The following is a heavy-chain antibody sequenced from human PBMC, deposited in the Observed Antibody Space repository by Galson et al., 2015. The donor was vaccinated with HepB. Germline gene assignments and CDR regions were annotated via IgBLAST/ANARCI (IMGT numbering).Heavy chain of an antibody. D-gene: IGHD3-3*01. Sequence: SVKVSCKASGYTFTSYGISWVRQAPGQGLEWMGWISAYNGNTNYAQKLQGRVTMTTDTSTSTAYMELRSLRSDDTAVYYCARVGETLVLRFLEFGWFDYYYMDVWGKGTTVTVSS. V-gene: IGHV1-18*01. J-gene: IGHJ6*03. CDR2: ISAYNGNT. CDR1: GYTFTSYG. CDR3: ARVGETLVLRFLEFGWFDYYYMDV.